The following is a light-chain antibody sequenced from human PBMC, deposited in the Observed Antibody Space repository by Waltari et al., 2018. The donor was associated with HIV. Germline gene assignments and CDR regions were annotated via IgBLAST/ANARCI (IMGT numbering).Light chain of an antibody. V-gene: IGKV3-20*01. CDR2: GAS. CDR3: QQYGSSPRT. CDR1: ESLGSSY. J-gene: IGKJ1*01. Sequence: EIVLTQSPGTLSLAPGTRATLSCRASESLGSSYLAWYQQKPGQAPRRLIFGASGRATGIPDRFSGSGSGTDFTLTISNVQTEDFAVYYCQQYGSSPRTFGQGTKVEIK.